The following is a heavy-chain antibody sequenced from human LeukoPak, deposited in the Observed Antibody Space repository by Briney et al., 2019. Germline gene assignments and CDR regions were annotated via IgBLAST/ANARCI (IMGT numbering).Heavy chain of an antibody. CDR3: AKESHYDYVWGSYRPYYFDY. J-gene: IGHJ4*02. V-gene: IGHV3-21*01. CDR1: GFTFSSYS. CDR2: ISSSSSYI. D-gene: IGHD3-16*02. Sequence: GGSLRLSCAASGFTFSSYSMNWVRQAPGKGLEWVSSISSSSSYIYYADSVKGRFTISRDNSKNTLYLQMNSLRAEDTAVYYCAKESHYDYVWGSYRPYYFDYWGQGTLVTVSS.